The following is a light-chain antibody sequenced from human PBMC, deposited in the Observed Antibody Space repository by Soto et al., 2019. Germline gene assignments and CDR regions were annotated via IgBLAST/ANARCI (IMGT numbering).Light chain of an antibody. CDR3: QQRSSWPLA. CDR1: QSVSSS. J-gene: IGKJ4*01. V-gene: IGKV3-11*01. Sequence: EIVLTQSPATLSLSPGETATLSCRASQSVSSSLAWYQQKPGQTPRLLIYDASNRATGSPARFSGSGSGTEFTPAVSSLAREDLAAYYCQQRSSWPLAFGGGTKVEIK. CDR2: DAS.